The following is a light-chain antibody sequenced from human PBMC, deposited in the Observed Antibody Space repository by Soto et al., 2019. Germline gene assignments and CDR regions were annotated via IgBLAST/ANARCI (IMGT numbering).Light chain of an antibody. CDR1: QGISSW. Sequence: DIQMTQSPSSVSASVGDRVTITCRASQGISSWLAWYQQKPGKAPKLLIYAASSLQSGVPSRFSGSGSGTDFILTINWLQSEDSATYYCQQYYDYPRTFGQGTKVDIK. CDR2: AAS. V-gene: IGKV1-12*01. CDR3: QQYYDYPRT. J-gene: IGKJ1*01.